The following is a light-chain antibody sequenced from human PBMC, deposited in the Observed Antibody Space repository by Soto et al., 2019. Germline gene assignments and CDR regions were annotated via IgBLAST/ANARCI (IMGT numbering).Light chain of an antibody. J-gene: IGKJ1*01. CDR1: QNIRNL. V-gene: IGKV1-5*01. CDR2: DAS. CDR3: QQYNSYSST. Sequence: DIQLTQSPSTLSAAVGDSVTITCRASQNIRNLLAWYQQKPGKAPKPLIYDASTLKTGVPSRFSGSGSGSEFNFTITGLQPDDFATYYCQQYNSYSSTFGQGTKVDI.